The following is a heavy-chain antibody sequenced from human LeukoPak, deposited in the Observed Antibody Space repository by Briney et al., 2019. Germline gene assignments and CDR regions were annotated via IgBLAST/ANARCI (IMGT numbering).Heavy chain of an antibody. Sequence: SETLSLTCTVSGGSISSYYWSWIRQPAGKGLEWIGRIYTSGSTNYNPSLKSRVTMSVDTSKNQFSLKLSSVTAADTAVYYCARGIINPRTTKLSYGYYYYYMDVWGKGTTVTVSS. D-gene: IGHD3-16*01. CDR2: IYTSGST. CDR3: ARGIINPRTTKLSYGYYYYYMDV. J-gene: IGHJ6*03. CDR1: GGSISSYY. V-gene: IGHV4-4*07.